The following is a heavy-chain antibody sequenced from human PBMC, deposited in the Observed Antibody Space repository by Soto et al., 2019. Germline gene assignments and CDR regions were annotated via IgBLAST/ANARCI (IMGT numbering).Heavy chain of an antibody. CDR1: GFTFSDYS. V-gene: IGHV3-21*06. Sequence: GGSLRLSCATSGFTFSDYSMTWVRQAPGKGLEWVSSISTTSDVLYYASSVRGRFSISRDNAKNSLYLHLDSLRAEDTAIYYCAREDYGTYYFYGVDVWGQGTTVTVSS. CDR2: ISTTSDVL. CDR3: AREDYGTYYFYGVDV. J-gene: IGHJ6*02. D-gene: IGHD3-10*01.